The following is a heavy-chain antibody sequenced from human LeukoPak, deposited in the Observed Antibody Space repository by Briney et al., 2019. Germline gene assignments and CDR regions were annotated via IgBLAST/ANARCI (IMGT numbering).Heavy chain of an antibody. CDR2: ISWNSGSI. D-gene: IGHD2-21*02. Sequence: GGTLRLSCAASGFTFDDYAMHWVRQAPGKGLEWVSGISWNSGSIGYADSVKGRFTISRDNAKNSLYLQVNSLRAEDTALYYCAKDKEIVVVTGSLDYWGQGTLVTVSS. CDR3: AKDKEIVVVTGSLDY. V-gene: IGHV3-9*01. CDR1: GFTFDDYA. J-gene: IGHJ4*02.